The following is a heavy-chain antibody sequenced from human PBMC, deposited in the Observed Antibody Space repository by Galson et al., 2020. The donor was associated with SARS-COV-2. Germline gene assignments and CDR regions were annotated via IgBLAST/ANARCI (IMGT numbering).Heavy chain of an antibody. CDR3: VKVSGEDSYGPGHP. Sequence: GESLKISCSASGFTFSSYAMHWVRQAPGKGLEYVSAISSNGGSTYYADSVKGRFTISRDNSKNTLYLQMSSLRAEDTAVYYCVKVSGEDSYGPGHPWGQGTLVTVSS. CDR1: GFTFSSYA. V-gene: IGHV3-64D*06. D-gene: IGHD5-18*01. CDR2: ISSNGGST. J-gene: IGHJ5*02.